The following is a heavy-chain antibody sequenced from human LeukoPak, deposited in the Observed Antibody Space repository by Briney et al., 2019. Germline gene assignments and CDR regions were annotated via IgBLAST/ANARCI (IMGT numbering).Heavy chain of an antibody. CDR2: IYYSGST. D-gene: IGHD3-10*01. Sequence: SETLSLTCTVSGGSISSYYWSWIRQPPGKGLEWIGSIYYSGSTYYNPSLKSRVTISVDTSKNQFSLKLSSVTAADTAVYYCARHLPITMVRTPTGMDVWGQGTTVAVSS. CDR3: ARHLPITMVRTPTGMDV. V-gene: IGHV4-39*01. CDR1: GGSISSYY. J-gene: IGHJ6*02.